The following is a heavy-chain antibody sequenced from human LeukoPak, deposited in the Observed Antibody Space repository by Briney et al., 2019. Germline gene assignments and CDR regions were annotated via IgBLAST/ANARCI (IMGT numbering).Heavy chain of an antibody. CDR2: IYFSGGT. D-gene: IGHD2-15*01. J-gene: IGHJ4*02. CDR1: GDSIINSVY. CDR3: ARRGPRTDSLPALFDY. V-gene: IGHV4-39*01. Sequence: SSESLCLTCTVSGDSIINSVYWGWIRQPPGKGLEWLGSIYFSGGTYYNPSLNSRVTMSIDRSKNQFSLILTSVSVADTALYYCARRGPRTDSLPALFDYWGQGVLVTVSS.